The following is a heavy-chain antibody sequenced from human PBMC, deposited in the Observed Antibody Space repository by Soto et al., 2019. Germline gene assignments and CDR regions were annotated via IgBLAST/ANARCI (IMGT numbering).Heavy chain of an antibody. V-gene: IGHV3-15*01. Sequence: GGSLRLSCAASGFTFSDVWMSWVRQAPGKGLDWVGRIKSKSDGGTTEYAAPVRGRFTISRDDSKNTLYLQMNSLKTEDTAVYYCTTDLWRIAVVVGSTGYFNPWGQGTPVTVSS. J-gene: IGHJ5*02. CDR2: IKSKSDGGTT. CDR1: GFTFSDVW. D-gene: IGHD2-15*01. CDR3: TTDLWRIAVVVGSTGYFNP.